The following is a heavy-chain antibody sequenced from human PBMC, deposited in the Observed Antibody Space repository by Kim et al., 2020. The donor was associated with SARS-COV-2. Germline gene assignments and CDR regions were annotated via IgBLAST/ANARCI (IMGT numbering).Heavy chain of an antibody. Sequence: STNYTPSLKSRVTISVDTSKNQFSLKLSSVTAADTAVYYCARFRGYYFDYWGQGTLVTVSS. V-gene: IGHV4-59*01. J-gene: IGHJ4*02. CDR2: ST. D-gene: IGHD1-26*01. CDR3: ARFRGYYFDY.